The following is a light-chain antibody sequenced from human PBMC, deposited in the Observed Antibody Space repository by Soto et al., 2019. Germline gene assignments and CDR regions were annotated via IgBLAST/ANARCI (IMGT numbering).Light chain of an antibody. V-gene: IGKV3-20*01. Sequence: EIGLTQSPGTLPLSPGERATISCRASQSVSSSYLAWYQQKPGQAPRLLIYGASSRATGSPDRFSGSGSGTGFTLTISRLEPEDFAVYYCQQYGSSPRTFGQGTKV. CDR1: QSVSSSY. CDR3: QQYGSSPRT. CDR2: GAS. J-gene: IGKJ1*01.